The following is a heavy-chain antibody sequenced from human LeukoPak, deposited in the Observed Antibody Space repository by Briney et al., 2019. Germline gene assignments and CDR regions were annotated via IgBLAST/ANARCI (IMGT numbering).Heavy chain of an antibody. CDR1: GGSITSNH. D-gene: IGHD2-21*01. CDR3: ARHGGHYQSDD. Sequence: SETLSLTCTVSGGSITSNHWSWVRQPPGKGLEWIGQVHHSGGTSYNPSLRSRVSISIDKSENQFSLKLNSVTAADTAVYYCARHGGHYQSDDWGQGTLVTVSS. CDR2: VHHSGGT. V-gene: IGHV4-4*02. J-gene: IGHJ4*02.